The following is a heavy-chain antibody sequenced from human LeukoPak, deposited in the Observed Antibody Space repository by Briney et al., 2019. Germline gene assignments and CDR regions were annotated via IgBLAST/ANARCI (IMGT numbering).Heavy chain of an antibody. D-gene: IGHD2-2*02. Sequence: SETLSLTCTVSGGSISSYYWSWIRQPPGKGLEWIGYIYYSGSTYYNPSLKSRVTISVDTSKNQFSLKLSSVTAADTAVYYCARSKDCSSTSCYNFDYWGQGTLVTVSS. J-gene: IGHJ4*02. CDR1: GGSISSYY. V-gene: IGHV4-30-4*08. CDR3: ARSKDCSSTSCYNFDY. CDR2: IYYSGST.